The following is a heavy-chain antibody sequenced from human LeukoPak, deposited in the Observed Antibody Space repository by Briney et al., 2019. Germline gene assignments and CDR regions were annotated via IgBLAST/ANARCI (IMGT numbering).Heavy chain of an antibody. CDR2: ISTNSGTV. J-gene: IGHJ4*02. Sequence: GGSLRLSCVVSGLPFSSSSMNWVRQVQGKGLEWPSYISTNSGTVHYANSVKGRFTVSRDNARNLLHLQMNSLRAEDTALYFCVRDQDWAFDYWGQGTLVTVSS. CDR1: GLPFSSSS. CDR3: VRDQDWAFDY. D-gene: IGHD3-9*01. V-gene: IGHV3-48*01.